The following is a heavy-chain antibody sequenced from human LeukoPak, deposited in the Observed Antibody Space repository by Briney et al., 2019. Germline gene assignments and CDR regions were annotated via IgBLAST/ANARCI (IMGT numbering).Heavy chain of an antibody. CDR2: ISGSGGST. CDR1: GFTFSSYA. Sequence: GGSLRLSCAASGFTFSSYAMSWVRQAPGKGLEWVSAISGSGGSTYYADPVKGRFTISRDNSKNTLYLQMNSLRAEDTAVYYSAKDKGAEGAFDIWGQGTMVTVSS. V-gene: IGHV3-23*01. CDR3: AKDKGAEGAFDI. J-gene: IGHJ3*02.